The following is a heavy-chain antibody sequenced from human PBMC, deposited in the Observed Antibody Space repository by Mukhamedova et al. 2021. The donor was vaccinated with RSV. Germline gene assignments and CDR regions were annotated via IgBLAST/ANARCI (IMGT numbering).Heavy chain of an antibody. CDR3: GRLGSSGYDADY. V-gene: IGHV5-51*01. D-gene: IGHD5-12*01. Sequence: YPSDSDARYSPSFEGHVTISADKSVNTAYLQWSSLQASDTAMYYCGRLGSSGYDADYWGQGTLVTVSS. J-gene: IGHJ4*02. CDR2: YPSDSDA.